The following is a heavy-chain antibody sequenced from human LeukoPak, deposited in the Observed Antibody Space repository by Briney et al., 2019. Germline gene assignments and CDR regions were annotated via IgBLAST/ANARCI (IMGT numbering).Heavy chain of an antibody. CDR3: ANSGYCSSTSCYAFDY. CDR1: GFTFSSYA. J-gene: IGHJ4*02. V-gene: IGHV3-23*01. D-gene: IGHD2-2*01. CDR2: ISGSGGST. Sequence: PGGSLRLSCAASGFTFSSYAMSWVRQAPGKGLEWVSAISGSGGSTYYADSVKGRFTISRDNSKNTLYLQMNSLRAEDTAVYYCANSGYCSSTSCYAFDYWGQGTLVTVSS.